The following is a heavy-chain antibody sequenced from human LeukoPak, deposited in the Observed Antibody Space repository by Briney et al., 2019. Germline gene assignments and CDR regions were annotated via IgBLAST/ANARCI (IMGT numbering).Heavy chain of an antibody. V-gene: IGHV4-59*01. CDR3: ARVGGTNYYYYGMDV. Sequence: SETLSLTCTVSGGSISSYYWSWIRQPPGKGLEWIGYIYYSGSTNYNPPLKSRVTISVDTSKNQFSLKLSSVTAADTAVYYCARVGGTNYYYYGMDVWGQGTTVTVSS. CDR2: IYYSGST. D-gene: IGHD4-23*01. CDR1: GGSISSYY. J-gene: IGHJ6*02.